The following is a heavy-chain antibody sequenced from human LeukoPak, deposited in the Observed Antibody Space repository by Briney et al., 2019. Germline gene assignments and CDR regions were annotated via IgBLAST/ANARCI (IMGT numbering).Heavy chain of an antibody. J-gene: IGHJ5*02. CDR1: GFSFSSYE. D-gene: IGHD1-26*01. CDR3: ARKLGSSNWFDR. V-gene: IGHV3-48*03. Sequence: GGSLRLSCAASGFSFSSYEMNWVRQAPEQGLEWVSYISTTGTTIHYADSVKGRFTISRDNAKKSLYLQMNSLRAEDTAVYCCARKLGSSNWFDRWGQGTLVTVSS. CDR2: ISTTGTTI.